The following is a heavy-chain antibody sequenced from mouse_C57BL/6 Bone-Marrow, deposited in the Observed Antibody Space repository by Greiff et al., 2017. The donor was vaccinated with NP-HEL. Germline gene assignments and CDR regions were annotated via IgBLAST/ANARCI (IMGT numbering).Heavy chain of an antibody. CDR1: GYTFTSYW. CDR3: ARGGRWLLRPAWFAY. J-gene: IGHJ3*01. V-gene: IGHV1-69*01. Sequence: VKLQQPGAELVMPGASVKLSCKASGYTFTSYWMHWVKQRPGQGLEWIGEIDPSDSYTNYNQKFKGKSTLTVDKSSSTAYMQLSSLTSEDSAVYYCARGGRWLLRPAWFAYWGQGTLVTVSA. D-gene: IGHD2-3*01. CDR2: IDPSDSYT.